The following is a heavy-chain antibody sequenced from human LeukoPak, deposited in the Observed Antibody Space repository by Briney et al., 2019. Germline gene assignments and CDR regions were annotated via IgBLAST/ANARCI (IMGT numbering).Heavy chain of an antibody. Sequence: GGSLRLSCAASGFTFSSYAMSWVRHAPGKGLEWVSSISGSGGSTYYADSVKGRFTVSRDNSKNTLYLQMNSLRAEDTAVYYCAKANYYDSSGYYWGQGTLVTVSS. D-gene: IGHD3-22*01. V-gene: IGHV3-23*01. J-gene: IGHJ4*02. CDR3: AKANYYDSSGYY. CDR1: GFTFSSYA. CDR2: ISGSGGST.